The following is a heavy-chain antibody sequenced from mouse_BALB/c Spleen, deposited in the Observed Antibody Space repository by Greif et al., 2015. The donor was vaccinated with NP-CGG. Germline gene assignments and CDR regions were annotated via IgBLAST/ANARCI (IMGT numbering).Heavy chain of an antibody. V-gene: IGHV5-6-3*01. CDR1: GFTFSSYG. Sequence: VQLKDSGGGLVQPGGSLKLSCAASGFTFSSYGMSWVRQTPDKRLELVATINSNGGSTYYLDSVKGRFTISRDNAKNTLYLQMSSLKSEDTAMYYCATGFAYWGQGTLVTVSA. CDR2: INSNGGST. CDR3: ATGFAY. J-gene: IGHJ3*01.